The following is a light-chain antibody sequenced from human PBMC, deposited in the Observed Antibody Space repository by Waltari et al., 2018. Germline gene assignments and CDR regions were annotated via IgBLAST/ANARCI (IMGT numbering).Light chain of an antibody. J-gene: IGKJ1*01. CDR1: QTISRY. V-gene: IGKV1-39*01. Sequence: DIQMTQSPSSLSASVGDRVTITCRASQTISRYLNWYQQKPGKAPNLLIYAASSLQSGVPSRFSGSGSGRDFTLSITSLQPEDFATYYCQESYSFTRTFGQGTKVEIK. CDR2: AAS. CDR3: QESYSFTRT.